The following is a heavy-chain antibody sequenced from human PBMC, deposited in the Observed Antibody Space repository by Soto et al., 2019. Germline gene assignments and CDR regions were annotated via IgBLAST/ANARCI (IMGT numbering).Heavy chain of an antibody. CDR3: VRGPDIIVVPSALEHFDH. CDR1: GYSFSTYG. D-gene: IGHD2-2*01. J-gene: IGHJ4*02. CDR2: ISAYNGNT. Sequence: QVHLEQSGAEMKKPGASVNVSCKASGYSFSTYGVSWVRQAPGQGPEWMGWISAYNGNTNYAQRFQGRLTLTTDTSTSTAYMELRGLRSDDTAVYYCVRGPDIIVVPSALEHFDHWGQGTLVTVSS. V-gene: IGHV1-18*01.